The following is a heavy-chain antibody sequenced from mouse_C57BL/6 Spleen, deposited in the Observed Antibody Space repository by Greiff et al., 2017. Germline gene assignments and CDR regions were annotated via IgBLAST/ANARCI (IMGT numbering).Heavy chain of an antibody. D-gene: IGHD2-1*01. V-gene: IGHV5-9*01. J-gene: IGHJ3*01. CDR2: ISGGGGNT. CDR1: GFTFSSYT. CDR3: ARGTYGNYAWFAD. Sequence: EVKLVESGGGLVKPGGSLKLSCAASGFTFSSYTMSWVRQTPEKRLEWVATISGGGGNTYYPDSVKGRFTISRDNAKNTLYLQMSSLRSEDTALYYCARGTYGNYAWFADWGQGTLVTVSA.